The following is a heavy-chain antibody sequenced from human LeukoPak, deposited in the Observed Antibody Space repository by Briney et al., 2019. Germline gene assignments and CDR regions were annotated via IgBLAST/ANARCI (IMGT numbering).Heavy chain of an antibody. CDR2: TYYRSKWYN. CDR1: GDSVSSKNGA. CDR3: ARDFGTTGWHTFDY. D-gene: IGHD6-19*01. Sequence: SQTLSLTCVVSGDSVSSKNGAWNWIRQSPSRGLEWLGRTYYRSKWYNDYAVSMEGRMTISQDTSKNQYSLHLNSVTPDDTALYYCARDFGTTGWHTFDYWGQGTLVTVSS. V-gene: IGHV6-1*01. J-gene: IGHJ4*02.